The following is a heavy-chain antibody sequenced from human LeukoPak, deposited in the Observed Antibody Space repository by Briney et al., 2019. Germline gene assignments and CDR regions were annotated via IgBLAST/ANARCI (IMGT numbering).Heavy chain of an antibody. CDR3: AKASYSGYDPIDS. Sequence: GGSLRLSCAASEFTFSNYGMHWVRQAPGKGLEWVTFIHYDGSNKYYTDSVKGRFAISRDISKNTLYLQMNSLRAEDTAVYFCAKASYSGYDPIDSWGQGTLVTVSS. V-gene: IGHV3-30*02. CDR1: EFTFSNYG. J-gene: IGHJ4*02. D-gene: IGHD5-12*01. CDR2: IHYDGSNK.